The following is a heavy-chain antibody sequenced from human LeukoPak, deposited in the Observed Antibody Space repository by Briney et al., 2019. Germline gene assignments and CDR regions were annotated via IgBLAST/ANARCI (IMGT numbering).Heavy chain of an antibody. Sequence: GGSLRLSCGASGFTFSSYVMRWVRQAPGKGLEWVSTISGSGGNTYYADSVKGRFTISRDNSKNTLYLQKNSLRAEDTALYYCARGLSRAMDVWGQGTTVTVSS. CDR3: ARGLSRAMDV. CDR1: GFTFSSYV. V-gene: IGHV3-23*01. D-gene: IGHD2/OR15-2a*01. CDR2: ISGSGGNT. J-gene: IGHJ6*02.